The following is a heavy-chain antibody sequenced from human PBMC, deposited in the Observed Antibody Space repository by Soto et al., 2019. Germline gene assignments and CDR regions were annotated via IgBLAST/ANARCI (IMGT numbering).Heavy chain of an antibody. CDR2: ISGSGGST. CDR3: AKDNGVLLWFGELFYFDY. D-gene: IGHD3-10*01. Sequence: PGGSLRLPCAASGFTFSSYAMSWVRQAPGKGLEWVSAISGSGGSTYYADSVKGRFTISRDNSKNTLYLQMNSLRAEDTAVYYCAKDNGVLLWFGELFYFDYWGQGTLVTVSS. CDR1: GFTFSSYA. J-gene: IGHJ4*02. V-gene: IGHV3-23*01.